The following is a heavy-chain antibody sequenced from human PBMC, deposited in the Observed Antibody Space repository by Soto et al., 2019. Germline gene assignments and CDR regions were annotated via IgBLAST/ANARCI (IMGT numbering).Heavy chain of an antibody. V-gene: IGHV4-38-2*01. CDR2: IYHSGST. D-gene: IGHD5-18*01. CDR3: ARVYADTAMVPNY. Sequence: SETLSLTCAVSGYSISSGYYWGWIRQPPGKGLEWIGSIYHSGSTYYNPSLKSRVTISVGTSKNQFSLKLSSVTAADTAVYYCARVYADTAMVPNYWGQGTLVTVSS. CDR1: GYSISSGYY. J-gene: IGHJ4*02.